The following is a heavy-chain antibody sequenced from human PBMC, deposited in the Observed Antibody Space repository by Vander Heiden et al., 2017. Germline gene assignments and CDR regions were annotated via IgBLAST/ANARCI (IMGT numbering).Heavy chain of an antibody. J-gene: IGHJ5*02. CDR1: GFTFSNAW. CDR3: TITLVVAAIENLNWFDP. D-gene: IGHD2-15*01. Sequence: EVQLVDPGGGLVKPGVSLSLSCAASGFTFSNAWMGWVRQGPGKGLEWVGRIKSKTDGGTTDYAAPVKGRFTISRDDSKNTLYLQMNSLKTEDTAVYYCTITLVVAAIENLNWFDPWGQGTLVTVSS. V-gene: IGHV3-15*01. CDR2: IKSKTDGGTT.